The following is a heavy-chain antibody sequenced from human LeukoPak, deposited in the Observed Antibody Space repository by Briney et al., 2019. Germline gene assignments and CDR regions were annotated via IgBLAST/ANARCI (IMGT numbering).Heavy chain of an antibody. D-gene: IGHD3-3*01. CDR3: ARHHYDFWSGYQDAFDI. Sequence: PSETLSLTCTVSGGSISSYYWSWIRQPPGKGLEWIGYIYYSGSTNYNPSLKSRVTISEDTSKNQFSLKLSSVTAADTAVYYCARHHYDFWSGYQDAFDIWGQGTMVTVSS. V-gene: IGHV4-59*08. CDR1: GGSISSYY. CDR2: IYYSGST. J-gene: IGHJ3*02.